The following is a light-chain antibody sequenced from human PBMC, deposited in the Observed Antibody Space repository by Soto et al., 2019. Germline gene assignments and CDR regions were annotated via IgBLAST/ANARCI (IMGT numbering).Light chain of an antibody. V-gene: IGKV2-28*01. CDR3: MQALQTPCT. Sequence: DIVMTQSPLSLPVTPGEPASISCRSSQSLLQGNGYNYLDWYLQKPGQSPQLLIYLGSNRASWVPYRFSGSGSGTDFTLKISRVEAEDVGVYYCMQALQTPCTFGPGTKVDI. CDR2: LGS. CDR1: QSLLQGNGYNY. J-gene: IGKJ3*01.